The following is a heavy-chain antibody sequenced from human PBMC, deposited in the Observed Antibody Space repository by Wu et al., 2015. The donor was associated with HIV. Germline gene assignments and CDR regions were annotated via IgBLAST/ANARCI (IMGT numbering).Heavy chain of an antibody. V-gene: IGHV1-69*04. CDR1: GGTFDKYA. CDR2: IIPNLGVA. J-gene: IGHJ5*02. Sequence: QVQLVQSGAELKKPGSSVKVSCKASGGTFDKYAISWVRQAPGQGLEWLGRIIPNLGVASYVPKFKGRVAMTRDTSTATVYMELSSLRSEDTALYSCARAGGFCSGTSCLDLWGQGTLVTVFS. CDR3: ARAGGFCSGTSCLDL. D-gene: IGHD2-2*03.